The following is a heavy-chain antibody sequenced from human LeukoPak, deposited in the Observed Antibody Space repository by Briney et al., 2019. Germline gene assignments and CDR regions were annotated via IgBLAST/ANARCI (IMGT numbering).Heavy chain of an antibody. CDR3: ARASNYYGSGSYYIDY. J-gene: IGHJ4*02. Sequence: GGSLRLSCAASEFIFDNYRMNWVRQAPGKGLEWVANINQDGSEKYYVHSVKGRFTISRDNAKNSLYLQMNSLRAEDTAVYYCARASNYYGSGSYYIDYWGQGTLVTVSS. V-gene: IGHV3-7*01. CDR2: INQDGSEK. CDR1: EFIFDNYR. D-gene: IGHD3-10*01.